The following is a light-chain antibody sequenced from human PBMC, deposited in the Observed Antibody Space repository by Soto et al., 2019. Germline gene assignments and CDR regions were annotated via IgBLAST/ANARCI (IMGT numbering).Light chain of an antibody. CDR3: CSYRNSSTYV. CDR2: EVS. CDR1: SNDVGGYNY. Sequence: QSALTQPASVSGSPGQSITISCTGTSNDVGGYNYVSWYQQHPGKAPKVMIYEVSNRPSGVSNRFSGSKSVNTASLTNSGLQGDDEADYYCCSYRNSSTYVFGTGTKLTVL. V-gene: IGLV2-14*01. J-gene: IGLJ1*01.